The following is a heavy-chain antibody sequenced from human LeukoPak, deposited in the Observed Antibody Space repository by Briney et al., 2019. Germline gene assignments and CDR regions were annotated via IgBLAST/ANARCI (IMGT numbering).Heavy chain of an antibody. J-gene: IGHJ4*02. CDR3: ARRLLVGTTVRPYFDY. V-gene: IGHV3-23*01. CDR1: GFNFSTSA. Sequence: GGSLRLSCAASGFNFSTSAISWVRQAPGEGMEWVSTLTGGDGGTYSADSVRGRFTISRDISKHSVYLQMNSLRAGDTAVYYCARRLLVGTTVRPYFDYWGQGTLVTVSS. CDR2: LTGGDGGT. D-gene: IGHD1-26*01.